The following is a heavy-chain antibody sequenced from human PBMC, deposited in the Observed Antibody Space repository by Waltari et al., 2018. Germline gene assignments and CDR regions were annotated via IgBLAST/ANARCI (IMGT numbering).Heavy chain of an antibody. CDR1: GSIFTNYD. Sequence: VQLVQSGAEVKIPGASVKVSCKASGSIFTNYDITWVRQATGQGLQWMGWMNPNSGSAGQAETFYGRVTFTRSTSINTAYMEVTGLTSEDTAIYYCARGYWGGNPYHYDMDVWGQGTTVTVSS. CDR2: MNPNSGSA. V-gene: IGHV1-8*01. J-gene: IGHJ6*02. D-gene: IGHD3-10*01. CDR3: ARGYWGGNPYHYDMDV.